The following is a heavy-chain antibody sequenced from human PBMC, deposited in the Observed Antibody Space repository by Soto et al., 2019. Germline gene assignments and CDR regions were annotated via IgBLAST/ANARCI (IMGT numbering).Heavy chain of an antibody. CDR1: GFTFSSYW. D-gene: IGHD1-26*01. Sequence: EVQLVESGGGLVEPGGSLRLSCAASGFTFSSYWMHWVRQAPGKGLVWVSRINSDGSSTSYADSVKGRFTISRDNAKKTPDLQMNSLRAEDTAVYYCARVDSGSPEDYWGQGTLVTVSS. J-gene: IGHJ4*02. CDR2: INSDGSST. V-gene: IGHV3-74*01. CDR3: ARVDSGSPEDY.